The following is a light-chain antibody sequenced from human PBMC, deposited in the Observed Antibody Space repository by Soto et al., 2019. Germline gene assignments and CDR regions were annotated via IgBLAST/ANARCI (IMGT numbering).Light chain of an antibody. CDR1: SSNIGNRY. J-gene: IGLJ2*01. CDR2: END. CDR3: GTWDDSLKGGV. Sequence: QSVLTQPPSVSAAPGQKVTISCSGSSSNIGNRYVSWYQQLPGTAPKLLIYENDKRPSGIPDRFSGSKSGTSATLGITGLQTGDEADYYCGTWDDSLKGGVFGGGTKVTVL. V-gene: IGLV1-51*02.